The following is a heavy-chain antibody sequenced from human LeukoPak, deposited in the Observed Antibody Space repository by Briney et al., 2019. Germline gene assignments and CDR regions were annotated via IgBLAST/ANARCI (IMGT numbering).Heavy chain of an antibody. Sequence: PSETLSPTCTVSAGSISSGSYDWSWIRQPAGKGLEWIARIYTSGSTNYNPSLKSRVTISVDTSKNQFSLKLSSVTAADTAVYYCASFNYGSGRIDYWGQGTLVTVSS. V-gene: IGHV4-61*02. CDR1: AGSISSGSYD. CDR2: IYTSGST. J-gene: IGHJ4*02. D-gene: IGHD3-10*01. CDR3: ASFNYGSGRIDY.